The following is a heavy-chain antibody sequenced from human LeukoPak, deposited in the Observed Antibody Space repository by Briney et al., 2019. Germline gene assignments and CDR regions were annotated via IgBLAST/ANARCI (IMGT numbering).Heavy chain of an antibody. J-gene: IGHJ4*02. CDR2: IAYDGSDE. D-gene: IGHD6-19*01. CDR1: RFTIGSLG. Sequence: GSLRLSRVAYRFTIGSLGMRWVRQAPGNGLGLVADIAYDGSDENYAHSVKGRLTISRDNFKNTLYLQMNSLGPEDTAMYYCARDVMAVAGTLGFDCWGQGALVTVSS. V-gene: IGHV3-30*03. CDR3: ARDVMAVAGTLGFDC.